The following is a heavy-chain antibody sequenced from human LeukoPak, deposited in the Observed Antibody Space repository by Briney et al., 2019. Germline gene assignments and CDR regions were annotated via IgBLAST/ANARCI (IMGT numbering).Heavy chain of an antibody. CDR1: GFTFSSYE. V-gene: IGHV3-48*03. D-gene: IGHD3-22*01. Sequence: QVGGSLRLSCAASGFTFSSYEMKWVRQAPGKGLEWVSYISSSGSTIYYADSVKGRFTISRDNAKNSLYLQMNSLRAEDTAVYYCAELGITMIEGVWGKGTTVTISS. CDR3: AELGITMIEGV. J-gene: IGHJ6*04. CDR2: ISSSGSTI.